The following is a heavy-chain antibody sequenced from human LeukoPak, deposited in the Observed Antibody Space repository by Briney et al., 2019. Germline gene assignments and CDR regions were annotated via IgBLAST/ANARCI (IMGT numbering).Heavy chain of an antibody. J-gene: IGHJ6*03. Sequence: GGSLRLSCAASGFTFSSYGMSWVRQAPGKGLEWVSGISWNSGSIGYADSVKGRFTISRDNAKNSLYLQMNSLRAEDTAVYYCARDEGATGYYYYMDVWGKGTTVTISS. CDR2: ISWNSGSI. CDR3: ARDEGATGYYYYMDV. CDR1: GFTFSSYG. V-gene: IGHV3-20*04. D-gene: IGHD5-12*01.